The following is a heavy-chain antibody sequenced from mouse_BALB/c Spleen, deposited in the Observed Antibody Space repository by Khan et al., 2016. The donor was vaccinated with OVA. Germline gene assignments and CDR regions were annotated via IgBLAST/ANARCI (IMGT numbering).Heavy chain of an antibody. J-gene: IGHJ4*01. D-gene: IGHD2-10*01. CDR1: GYTFTNYG. V-gene: IGHV9-3-1*01. CDR2: INTYTGEP. Sequence: QIQLVQSGPELKKPGETVKISCKASGYTFTNYGMNWVKQSPGKGLKWMGWINTYTGEPTYADDFKGRFAFSLDTSARTAYLQINNLKNEDTATYYCSRPPYFSYAMDYWGQGTSVTVSS. CDR3: SRPPYFSYAMDY.